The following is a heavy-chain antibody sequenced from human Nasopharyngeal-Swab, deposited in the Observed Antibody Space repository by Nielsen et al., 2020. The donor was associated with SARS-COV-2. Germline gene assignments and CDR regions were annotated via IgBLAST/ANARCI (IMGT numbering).Heavy chain of an antibody. Sequence: GGSLRLSCSASGFIFKNYAMNWVRQAPGRGLEWVSAISGADDSTKYADSAKGRFSISRDNSKSTLYLQMNSLRAEDTAVYYCAKHAAYTNSWHHFDYWGQGTLVTVSS. D-gene: IGHD6-13*01. CDR3: AKHAAYTNSWHHFDY. J-gene: IGHJ4*02. V-gene: IGHV3-23*01. CDR2: ISGADDST. CDR1: GFIFKNYA.